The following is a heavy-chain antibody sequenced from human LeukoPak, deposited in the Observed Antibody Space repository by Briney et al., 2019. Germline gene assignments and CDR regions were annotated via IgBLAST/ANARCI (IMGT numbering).Heavy chain of an antibody. V-gene: IGHV3-23*01. CDR2: MSDSGVSS. CDR3: AKGSHIVVVTALDY. CDR1: GFTFSSYA. D-gene: IGHD2-21*02. J-gene: IGHJ4*02. Sequence: GGSLRLPCAASGFTFSSYAMSWVRQAPGKGLEWVSGMSDSGVSSYYADSVKGRFTISRDNSKNTLYLQMNSLRAEDTAVYYCAKGSHIVVVTALDYWGQGTLVTVSS.